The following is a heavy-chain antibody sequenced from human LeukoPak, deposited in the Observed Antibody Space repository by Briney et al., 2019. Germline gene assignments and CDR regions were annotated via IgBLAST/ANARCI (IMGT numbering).Heavy chain of an antibody. CDR1: GGSISSSSYY. CDR3: ARALLRGLSP. V-gene: IGHV4-39*01. J-gene: IGHJ5*02. CDR2: IYYSGST. Sequence: SETLSLTCTVSGGSISSSSYYWGWIRQPPGKGLEWIGSIYYSGSTYYNPSLKSRVTISVDTSKNQFSLKLSSVTAADTAVYYCARALLRGLSPWGQGTLVTVSS.